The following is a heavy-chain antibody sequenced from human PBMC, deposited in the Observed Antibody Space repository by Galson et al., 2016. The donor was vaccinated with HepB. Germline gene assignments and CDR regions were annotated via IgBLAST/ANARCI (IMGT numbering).Heavy chain of an antibody. CDR3: ASHCGGDCYNNLADAFDI. Sequence: SETLYLTCTVSSGSIRSSRYYWGWIRQPPGKGLEWIGSVYYSGTAYYDPSSKSRVSISVDTSKNQFSLRLSSVTAGDTAVYFCASHCGGDCYNNLADAFDIWGRGTMVTVSS. CDR1: SGSIRSSRYY. D-gene: IGHD2-21*01. V-gene: IGHV4-39*01. CDR2: VYYSGTA. J-gene: IGHJ3*02.